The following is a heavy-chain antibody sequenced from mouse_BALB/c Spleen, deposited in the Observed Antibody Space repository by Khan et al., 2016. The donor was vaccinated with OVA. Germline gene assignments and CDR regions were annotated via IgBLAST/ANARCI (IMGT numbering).Heavy chain of an antibody. CDR2: ISYSGNT. Sequence: VQLKQSGPGLVKPSQSLSLTCTVTGYSITSDYAWNWIRQFPGNKLEWMGFISYSGNTKYNPSLKSRFSITRDTSKNQFFLQLNSVTTEDIATYYCARVYGGDFDYWGQGTSLTVSS. CDR3: ARVYGGDFDY. D-gene: IGHD1-1*01. J-gene: IGHJ2*02. V-gene: IGHV3-2*02. CDR1: GYSITSDYA.